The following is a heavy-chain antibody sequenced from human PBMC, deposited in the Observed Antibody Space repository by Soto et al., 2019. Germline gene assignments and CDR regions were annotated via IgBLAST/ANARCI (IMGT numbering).Heavy chain of an antibody. CDR1: GFTFSNFH. CDR2: ISSSGSTT. D-gene: IGHD3-22*01. Sequence: EVQLVESGGGLVQPGGSLRLSCGASGFTFSNFHINWVRQVPGKGREWVSYISSSGSTTYYADSVKGRFTISRDNARNSLFLQMSSLRDEDTAVYYCARDAFDYDTTGYHSDYWGQGTLVTVSS. V-gene: IGHV3-48*02. J-gene: IGHJ4*02. CDR3: ARDAFDYDTTGYHSDY.